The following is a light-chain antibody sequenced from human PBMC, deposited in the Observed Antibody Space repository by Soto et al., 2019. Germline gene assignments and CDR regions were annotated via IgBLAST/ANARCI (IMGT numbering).Light chain of an antibody. CDR2: AAS. V-gene: IGKV1-8*01. CDR1: QGVSNY. CDR3: QQYYTSPWT. J-gene: IGKJ2*02. Sequence: AIRMTQSPSSLSASTGDGVTITCRASQGVSNYLAWYQQKPGQAPKVLIHAASTLQGGVPSRFSGSGSVTDCTLTISGLQSDDFATYYCQQYYTSPWTCGQGTKVDIK.